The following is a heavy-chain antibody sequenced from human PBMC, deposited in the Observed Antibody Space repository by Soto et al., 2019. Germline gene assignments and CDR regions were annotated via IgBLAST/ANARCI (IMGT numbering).Heavy chain of an antibody. D-gene: IGHD3-22*01. J-gene: IGHJ4*02. V-gene: IGHV1-18*01. CDR1: GYTFTSYG. CDR2: ISTYNGNT. CDR3: ARVPATGYYYDSSGYYYFDY. Sequence: QVQLVQSGAEVKKPGASVKVSCKASGYTFTSYGISWVRQAPGQGLEWMGWISTYNGNTNYAQKLQGRVTMTTDTSTSTAYMELRSLRSDDTAVYYCARVPATGYYYDSSGYYYFDYWGQGPLVTVSS.